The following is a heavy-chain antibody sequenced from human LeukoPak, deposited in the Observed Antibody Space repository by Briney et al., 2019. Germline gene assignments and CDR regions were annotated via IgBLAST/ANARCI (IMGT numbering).Heavy chain of an antibody. V-gene: IGHV3-66*01. CDR3: ARADYYGSHSDTFDI. CDR2: IYTGGST. CDR1: GFTFSSYA. Sequence: GGSLRLSCAASGFTFSSYAMSWVRQAPGKGLEWVSVIYTGGSTHYADSVKGRFTISRDNSKNTLYLQMNSLRAEDTAVYFCARADYYGSHSDTFDIWGQGTMVTVSS. D-gene: IGHD3-10*01. J-gene: IGHJ3*02.